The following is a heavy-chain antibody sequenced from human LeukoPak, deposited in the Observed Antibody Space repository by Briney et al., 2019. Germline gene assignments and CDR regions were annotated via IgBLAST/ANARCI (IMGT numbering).Heavy chain of an antibody. D-gene: IGHD1-26*01. CDR3: AKDVSMVVGASSN. Sequence: PGGSLRLSCAASGFTFSSYSMNWVRQAPGKGLEWVSSISSSSSYIYYADSVKGRFTISRDNAKNSLYLQMNSLRVEDTAVYYCAKDVSMVVGASSNWGQGTLVTVSS. V-gene: IGHV3-21*04. J-gene: IGHJ4*02. CDR2: ISSSSSYI. CDR1: GFTFSSYS.